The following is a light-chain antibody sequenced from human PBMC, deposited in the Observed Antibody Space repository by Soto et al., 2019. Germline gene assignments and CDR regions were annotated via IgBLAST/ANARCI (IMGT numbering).Light chain of an antibody. CDR2: DAS. CDR1: QGITNC. Sequence: DIQMTQSPSSLSASVGDTVTITCRASQGITNCLAWYQQKPGNIPNLLIYDASTLQSGVPSRFSGSGSGTDFTLTITSLQPEDVATYYCQNYDSAPLTFGGGTKVEIK. CDR3: QNYDSAPLT. J-gene: IGKJ4*01. V-gene: IGKV1-27*01.